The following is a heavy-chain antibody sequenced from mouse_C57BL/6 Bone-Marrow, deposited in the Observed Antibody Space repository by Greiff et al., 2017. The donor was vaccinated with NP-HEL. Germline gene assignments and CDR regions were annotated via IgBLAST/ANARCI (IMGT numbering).Heavy chain of an antibody. J-gene: IGHJ1*03. CDR3: TNTSYYYGSPHWYFDV. V-gene: IGHV14-1*01. D-gene: IGHD1-1*01. CDR1: GFNIKDYY. Sequence: EVQLQQSGAELVRPGASVKLSCTASGFNIKDYYMHWVKQRPEQGLEWIGRIDPEDGDTEYAPKFQGKATMTADTSSNTAYLQLSSLTSEDTAVYYCTNTSYYYGSPHWYFDVWGTGTTVTVSS. CDR2: IDPEDGDT.